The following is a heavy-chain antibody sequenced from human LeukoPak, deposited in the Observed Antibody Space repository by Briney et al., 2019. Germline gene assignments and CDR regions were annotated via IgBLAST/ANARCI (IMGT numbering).Heavy chain of an antibody. CDR3: ARDYEDGYSSSWPFDP. Sequence: SETLSLTCTVSGGSISSYYWSWIRQPAGKGLEWIGRIYTSGSTNYNPSLKSRVTMSVDTSKNQFSLKLSSVTAADTAVYYCARDYEDGYSSSWPFDPWGQGTLVTVSS. D-gene: IGHD6-13*01. CDR1: GGSISSYY. J-gene: IGHJ5*02. V-gene: IGHV4-4*07. CDR2: IYTSGST.